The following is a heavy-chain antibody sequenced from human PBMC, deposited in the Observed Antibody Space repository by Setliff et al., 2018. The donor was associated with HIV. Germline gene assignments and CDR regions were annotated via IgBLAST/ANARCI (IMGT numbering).Heavy chain of an antibody. J-gene: IGHJ4*02. V-gene: IGHV4-59*01. CDR3: ARGDTRNYYGGDYFDY. Sequence: PSETLSLTCTVSGGSISSYYWSWIRQPPGKGLEWIGYIYYSGSTNYNPSLKSRVTISVDTSKNQFSLKLSSVTAADTAVYYCARGDTRNYYGGDYFDYWGQGSLVTVSS. CDR1: GGSISSYY. CDR2: IYYSGST. D-gene: IGHD1-26*01.